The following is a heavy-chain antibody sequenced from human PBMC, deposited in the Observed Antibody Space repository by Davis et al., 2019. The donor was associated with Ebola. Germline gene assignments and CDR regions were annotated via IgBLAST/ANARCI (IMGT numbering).Heavy chain of an antibody. D-gene: IGHD3-3*01. CDR2: IYYSGST. V-gene: IGHV4-59*08. CDR3: ARHATIFGVVISYWYFDL. Sequence: MPSETLSLTCTVSGGSISSYYWSWIRQPPGKGLEWIGYIYYSGSTNYNPSLKSRRTISVDTSKNQFSLKLSSVTAADTAVYYCARHATIFGVVISYWYFDLWGRGTLVTVSS. J-gene: IGHJ2*01. CDR1: GGSISSYY.